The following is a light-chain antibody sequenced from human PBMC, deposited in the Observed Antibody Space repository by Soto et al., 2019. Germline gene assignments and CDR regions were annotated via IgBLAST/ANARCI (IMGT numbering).Light chain of an antibody. CDR2: WAS. V-gene: IGKV4-1*01. CDR3: QQYYSTPYT. J-gene: IGKJ2*01. CDR1: QSVLYSSNNKNY. Sequence: DIVMTQSPDSLAVSLGERATINCKSSQSVLYSSNNKNYLAWYQQKPGQPPKLLIYWASTRESGVPDRFSGSGPGTDFTLTISSLQAEDVAVYYCQQYYSTPYTFGQWTKLEIK.